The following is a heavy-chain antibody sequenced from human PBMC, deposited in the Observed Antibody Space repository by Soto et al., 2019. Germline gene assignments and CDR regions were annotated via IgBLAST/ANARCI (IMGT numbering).Heavy chain of an antibody. V-gene: IGHV1-69*12. CDR3: ALTSATQWAKSIAVAGMDFDY. Sequence: QVQLVQSGAEVKKPGSSVKVSCKASGGTFSSYAISWVRQAPGQGLEWMGGIIPIFGTANYAQKFQGRVTITADESTSTAYMELSSLRSEDTAVYYCALTSATQWAKSIAVAGMDFDYWGQGTLVTVSS. D-gene: IGHD6-19*01. J-gene: IGHJ4*02. CDR2: IIPIFGTA. CDR1: GGTFSSYA.